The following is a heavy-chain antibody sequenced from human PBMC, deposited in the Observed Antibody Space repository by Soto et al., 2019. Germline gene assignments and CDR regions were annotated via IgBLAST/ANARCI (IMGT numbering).Heavy chain of an antibody. CDR2: IIPILGIA. D-gene: IGHD4-17*01. V-gene: IGHV1-69*02. CDR1: GGTFSSYT. J-gene: IGHJ4*02. Sequence: QVQLVQSGAEVKKPGSSVKVSCKASGGTFSSYTISWVRQAPGQGLEWMGRIIPILGIANYAQKFQGRVTITADTSTSTAYMELSSLRSEDTAVYYCARVAHNYGDAYFDYWGQGTLVTVSS. CDR3: ARVAHNYGDAYFDY.